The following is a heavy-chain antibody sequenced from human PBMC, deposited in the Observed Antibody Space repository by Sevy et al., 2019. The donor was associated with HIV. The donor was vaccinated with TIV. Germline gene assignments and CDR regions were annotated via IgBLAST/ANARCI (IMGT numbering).Heavy chain of an antibody. Sequence: GGSLRLSCAASGFTFSSYAMSWVRQAPGKGLEWVSAISGSGGSTYYADSVKGRFTISRDNSKNTLYLQMNSLRAEDTAVYYCARYQYDDSSGYYMMDVWGKGTTVTVSS. CDR1: GFTFSSYA. CDR3: ARYQYDDSSGYYMMDV. CDR2: ISGSGGST. J-gene: IGHJ6*04. D-gene: IGHD3-22*01. V-gene: IGHV3-23*01.